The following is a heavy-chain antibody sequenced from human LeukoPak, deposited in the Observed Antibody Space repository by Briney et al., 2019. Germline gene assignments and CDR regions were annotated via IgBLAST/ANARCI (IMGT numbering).Heavy chain of an antibody. V-gene: IGHV1-69*13. Sequence: ASVKVSCKASGGTFSSYAISWVRQAPGQGLEWMGGIIPIFGTANYAQKFQGRVTITADESTSTAYMELSSLRSEDTAVYYCASRIAAVTELLYYYYGMDVWGQGTTVTVSS. CDR3: ASRIAAVTELLYYYYGMDV. J-gene: IGHJ6*02. D-gene: IGHD6-6*01. CDR2: IIPIFGTA. CDR1: GGTFSSYA.